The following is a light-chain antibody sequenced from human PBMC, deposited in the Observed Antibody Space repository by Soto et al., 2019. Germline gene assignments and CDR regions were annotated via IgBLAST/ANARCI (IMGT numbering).Light chain of an antibody. Sequence: EIVLTHSPATLSLSPGERATLSCRASQSVSSYLAWSQQKPGQAPRLLIFDASNRATGIPARFSGSGSGTDFTLTINSLEPEDSAVYYCQQRRNWPSITFGQGTRLEIK. J-gene: IGKJ5*01. V-gene: IGKV3-11*01. CDR2: DAS. CDR3: QQRRNWPSIT. CDR1: QSVSSY.